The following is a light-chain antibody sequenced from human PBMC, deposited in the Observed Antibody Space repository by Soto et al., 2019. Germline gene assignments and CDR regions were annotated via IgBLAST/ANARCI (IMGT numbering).Light chain of an antibody. Sequence: EIVLTQSPDTLSLSPGERATLSCRATQNVARSNLAWYQHRPGQAPRLLIPGASTRAADTPDRFSGSGSGAQFTLTISRLEPEDFAVYYCHQYGSSPPYSFGQGNRLEI. CDR3: HQYGSSPPYS. V-gene: IGKV3-20*01. J-gene: IGKJ2*03. CDR2: GAS. CDR1: QNVARSN.